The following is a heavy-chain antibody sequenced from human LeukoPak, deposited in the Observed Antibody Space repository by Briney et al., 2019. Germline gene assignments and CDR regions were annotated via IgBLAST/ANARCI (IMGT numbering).Heavy chain of an antibody. Sequence: GGSLRLSCAASGFNFDDYAMQWVRQVPGKGLEWVSGINGNRASLGYADSVKGRFTISRDNAKNSLYLQMNSLRVEDTALYYCAKDETTWVTTPNYWGRGTLVTVSS. CDR2: INGNRASL. CDR3: AKDETTWVTTPNY. V-gene: IGHV3-9*01. D-gene: IGHD4-17*01. CDR1: GFNFDDYA. J-gene: IGHJ4*02.